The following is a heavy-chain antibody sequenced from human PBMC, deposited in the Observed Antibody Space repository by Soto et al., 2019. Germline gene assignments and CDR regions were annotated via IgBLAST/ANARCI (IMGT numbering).Heavy chain of an antibody. J-gene: IGHJ4*02. CDR3: ARLAVAGTYTRKEVYFDY. Sequence: AAAVKVSCKASGYTFTSYAMHWVGQAPGQRLEWLGWINAGNCNTKYSHNAQGRISITRDSFEGSASMDMSSLRYEDTAVYYCARLAVAGTYTRKEVYFDYWGQGSMVTVSS. V-gene: IGHV1-3*01. CDR1: GYTFTSYA. CDR2: INAGNCNT. D-gene: IGHD6-19*01.